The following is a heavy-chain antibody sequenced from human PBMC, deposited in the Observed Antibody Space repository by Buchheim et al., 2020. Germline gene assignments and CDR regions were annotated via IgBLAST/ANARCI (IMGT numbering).Heavy chain of an antibody. CDR1: GFSFNSYS. D-gene: IGHD1-26*01. CDR2: ISYDSVNI. CDR3: AKGDWDY. V-gene: IGHV3-48*01. J-gene: IGHJ4*02. Sequence: EVQLVESGGGLVQPGGSLRLSCAASGFSFNSYSMNWVRQAPGKGLEWVSYISYDSVNIHYADSVKGRFTISRDNAKNSLYLQMPSLRAEDTAVYYCAKGDWDYWGQGTL.